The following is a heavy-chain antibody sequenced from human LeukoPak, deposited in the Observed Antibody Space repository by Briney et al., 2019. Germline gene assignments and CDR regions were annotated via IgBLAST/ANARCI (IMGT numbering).Heavy chain of an antibody. CDR2: ISSSGNTI. CDR3: ARYTSSWNYYFDY. Sequence: PGGSLRLSCAASGFTFSYYDMNWVRQAPGKGLEWISYISSSGNTIYYTDSVKGRFTISRDNDQNSLYLQMNGLRAEDTAVCYCARYTSSWNYYFDYWGQGTLVTVSS. J-gene: IGHJ4*02. D-gene: IGHD6-13*01. V-gene: IGHV3-48*03. CDR1: GFTFSYYD.